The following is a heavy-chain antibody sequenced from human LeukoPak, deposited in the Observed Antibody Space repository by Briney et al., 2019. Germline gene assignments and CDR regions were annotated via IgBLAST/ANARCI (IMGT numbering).Heavy chain of an antibody. CDR2: IYYSGST. V-gene: IGHV4-59*01. J-gene: IGHJ4*02. CDR1: GGSISSYY. CDR3: ARASGYPY. Sequence: SETLSLTCTVSGGSISSYYWSWIRQPPGKGLEWIGYIYYSGSTNYNPSLKSRVTISADTSKNQFSLKLSSVTAADTAVYYCARASGYPYWGQGTLVTVSS. D-gene: IGHD3-22*01.